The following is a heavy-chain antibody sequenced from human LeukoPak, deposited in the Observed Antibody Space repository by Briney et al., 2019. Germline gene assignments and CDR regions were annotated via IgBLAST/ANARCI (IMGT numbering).Heavy chain of an antibody. Sequence: SETLSLTCTVPGGGHYWGWIRQPPGKGLEWIGRIYTSGSTNYNPSLKSRVTMSVDTSKNQFSLKLSSVTAADTAVYYCARDGLYSNYDPYYFDYWGQGTLVTVSS. V-gene: IGHV4-4*07. CDR2: IYTSGST. CDR1: GGGHY. CDR3: ARDGLYSNYDPYYFDY. D-gene: IGHD4-11*01. J-gene: IGHJ4*02.